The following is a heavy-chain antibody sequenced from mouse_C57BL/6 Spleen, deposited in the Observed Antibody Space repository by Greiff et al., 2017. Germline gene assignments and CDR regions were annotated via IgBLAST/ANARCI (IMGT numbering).Heavy chain of an antibody. J-gene: IGHJ3*01. CDR3: ARDYDYDGEFAY. Sequence: QVQLQQPGTELVKPGASVKLSCTASGYTFTSYWMHWVKQRPGQGLEWIGNINPSNGGTNYNEKFKSKATLTVDKSSSTAYMKRSSLTSEDSAVYYGARDYDYDGEFAYWGQGTLVTVSA. V-gene: IGHV1-53*01. CDR1: GYTFTSYW. D-gene: IGHD2-4*01. CDR2: INPSNGGT.